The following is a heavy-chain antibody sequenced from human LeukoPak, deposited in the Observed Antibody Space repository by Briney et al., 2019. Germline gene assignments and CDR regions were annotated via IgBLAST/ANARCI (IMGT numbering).Heavy chain of an antibody. CDR1: GFTFSSYA. CDR3: ARGGGYSYGSFDY. CDR2: INGSGGRT. Sequence: GGSLRLSCAASGFTFSSYAMTWVRQAPGKGLEGVSDINGSGGRTYYADSVKGRFTISRDNAKNTLYLQMNSLRAEDTAVYYCARGGGYSYGSFDYWGQGTLVTVSS. J-gene: IGHJ4*02. V-gene: IGHV3-23*01. D-gene: IGHD5-18*01.